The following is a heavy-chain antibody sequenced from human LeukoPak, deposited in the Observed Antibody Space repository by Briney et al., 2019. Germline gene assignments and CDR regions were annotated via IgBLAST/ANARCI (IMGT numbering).Heavy chain of an antibody. CDR3: AKSPAGSSWPSIDY. V-gene: IGHV3-23*01. CDR2: ISGSGGST. J-gene: IGHJ4*02. CDR1: GFTFGSYA. D-gene: IGHD6-13*01. Sequence: GRSLRLSCAASGFTFGSYAMSWVRQTPGKGLECVAPISGSGGSTYYADSVRGRFTVSRDNSKNMLYLQMNSLRVDDTAVYYCAKSPAGSSWPSIDYWGQGTLVAVSS.